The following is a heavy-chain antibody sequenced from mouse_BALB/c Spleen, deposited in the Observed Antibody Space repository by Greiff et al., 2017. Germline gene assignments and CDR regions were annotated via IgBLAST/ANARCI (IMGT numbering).Heavy chain of an antibody. Sequence: EVNLVESGGGLVQPGGSRGLSCEGSGFTFSGFWMSWVRQTPGKTLEWIGDINSDGSAINYAPSIKDRFTIFRDNDKSTLYLQMSNVRSEDTATYFCMRLRYYFDYWGQGTTLTVSS. CDR3: MRLRYYFDY. CDR2: INSDGSAI. J-gene: IGHJ2*01. D-gene: IGHD1-1*01. CDR1: GFTFSGFW. V-gene: IGHV11-2*02.